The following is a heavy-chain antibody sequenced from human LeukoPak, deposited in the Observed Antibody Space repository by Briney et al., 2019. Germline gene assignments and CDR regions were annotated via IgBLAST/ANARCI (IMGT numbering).Heavy chain of an antibody. D-gene: IGHD1-7*01. CDR3: ARAHNWKYGSFDF. V-gene: IGHV3-21*01. CDR2: ISSSSSSYI. J-gene: IGHJ4*02. Sequence: GGSLRLSCAASGFTFGSYSMNWVRQAPGKGLEWVSCISSSSSSYIYYADSVKGRFTISRDNAKNSLYLQMNSLRAEDTAVYYCARAHNWKYGSFDFWGQGTLVTVSS. CDR1: GFTFGSYS.